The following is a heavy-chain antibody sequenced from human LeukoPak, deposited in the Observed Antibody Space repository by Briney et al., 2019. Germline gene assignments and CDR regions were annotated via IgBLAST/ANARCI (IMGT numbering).Heavy chain of an antibody. D-gene: IGHD2-2*01. Sequence: GGSLRLSCAASGFTFSSYSMNWVRQAPGKGLEWVSSISSSSSYIYYADSVKGRFTISRDNAKNSLYLQMNSLRAEDTAVYYCARGKDIVVVEPSDAFDIWGQGTMVTVSS. J-gene: IGHJ3*02. CDR3: ARGKDIVVVEPSDAFDI. CDR2: ISSSSSYI. V-gene: IGHV3-21*01. CDR1: GFTFSSYS.